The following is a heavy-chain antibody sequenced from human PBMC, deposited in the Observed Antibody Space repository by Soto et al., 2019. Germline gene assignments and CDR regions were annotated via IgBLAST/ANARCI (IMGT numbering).Heavy chain of an antibody. Sequence: EVQLVESGGGLVQPGGSLRLSCAASGFSVSSSYLYWVRQAPGKGLEWVSRIYLSGSTYYTDSVKGRFSISRDNSKNTLYLQMNSLGAEDTAIYYCVRGKVGTNPNWLDPWGQGSLVTVSS. CDR2: IYLSGST. CDR1: GFSVSSSY. J-gene: IGHJ5*02. V-gene: IGHV3-66*01. D-gene: IGHD2-21*02. CDR3: VRGKVGTNPNWLDP.